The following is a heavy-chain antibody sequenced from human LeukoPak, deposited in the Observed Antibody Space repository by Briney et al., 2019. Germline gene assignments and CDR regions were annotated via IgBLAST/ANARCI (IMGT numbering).Heavy chain of an antibody. CDR2: MNPNRGNT. CDR3: AMDEYYYDSSGYYYGEDY. V-gene: IGHV1-8*01. J-gene: IGHJ4*02. Sequence: EASVKVSCKASGYTFTSYDINWVRQATGQGLEWMGWMNPNRGNTGYAHKFQGRVTMTRNTSINTAYMEPSSLRSEATAVYCCAMDEYYYDSSGYYYGEDYWGQGTLVTVSS. CDR1: GYTFTSYD. D-gene: IGHD3-22*01.